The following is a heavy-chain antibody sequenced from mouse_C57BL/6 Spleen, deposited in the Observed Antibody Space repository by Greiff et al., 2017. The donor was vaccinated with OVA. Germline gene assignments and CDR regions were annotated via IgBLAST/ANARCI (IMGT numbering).Heavy chain of an antibody. CDR1: GFSFNTYA. Sequence: EVQVVESGGGLVQPKGSLKLSCAASGFSFNTYAMNWVRQAPGKGLEWVARIRSKSNNYATYYADSVKDRFTISRDDSESMLYLQMNNLKTEDTAMYYCVRGANDGYYVDYWGQGTTLTVSS. J-gene: IGHJ2*01. CDR2: IRSKSNNYAT. D-gene: IGHD2-3*01. CDR3: VRGANDGYYVDY. V-gene: IGHV10-1*01.